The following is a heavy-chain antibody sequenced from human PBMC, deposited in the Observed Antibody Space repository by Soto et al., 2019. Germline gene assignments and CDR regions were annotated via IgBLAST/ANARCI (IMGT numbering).Heavy chain of an antibody. CDR3: AKDRSDYAPNYSGLDV. D-gene: IGHD4-17*01. CDR2: ISHSGGSK. Sequence: GGSLRLSCVASGFTPSSFAMTWVRQAPGKGLEWVSGISHSGGSKYYADSVKGRFTISRDISKNTLYLQMNSLRAEDTAVYFFAKDRSDYAPNYSGLDVWGQGTTVTVSS. J-gene: IGHJ6*02. CDR1: GFTPSSFA. V-gene: IGHV3-23*01.